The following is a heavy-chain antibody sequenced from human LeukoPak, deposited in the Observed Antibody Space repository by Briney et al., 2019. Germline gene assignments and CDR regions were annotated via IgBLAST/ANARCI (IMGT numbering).Heavy chain of an antibody. CDR2: IHTSGST. J-gene: IGHJ4*02. CDR1: GGSINSYY. D-gene: IGHD3-3*01. V-gene: IGHV4-4*07. Sequence: SETLSLTCTVSGGSINSYYGSWIRQPAGEGLEWIGRIHTSGSTNSNPSLKSRVTMSVDTSNDQFSLRLSSVTAADTAVYYCATWSGDYSFDFWGQGTLVTVSS. CDR3: ATWSGDYSFDF.